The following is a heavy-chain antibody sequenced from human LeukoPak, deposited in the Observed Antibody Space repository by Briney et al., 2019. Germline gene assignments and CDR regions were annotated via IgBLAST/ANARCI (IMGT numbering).Heavy chain of an antibody. Sequence: ASVKVSCKASGYTFTSYDINWVRQATGQGLEWMGWMNPNSGNTGYAQKFQGRVTMTRNTSISTAYMELSRLRSDDTAVYYCARDIVVVPAAIPYNWFDPWGQGTLVTVSS. J-gene: IGHJ5*02. CDR3: ARDIVVVPAAIPYNWFDP. D-gene: IGHD2-2*02. CDR1: GYTFTSYD. CDR2: MNPNSGNT. V-gene: IGHV1-8*01.